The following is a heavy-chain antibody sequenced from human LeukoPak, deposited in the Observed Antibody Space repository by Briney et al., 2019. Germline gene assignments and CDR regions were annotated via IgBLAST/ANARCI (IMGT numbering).Heavy chain of an antibody. V-gene: IGHV3-23*01. Sequence: GGSLRLSCAASGFTFSSYAMSWVRQAPGKGLEWVSAISGSGGSTYYADSVKGRFTISRDNSKNTLYLQMNSLRAEDTAVYYCAKEIRFLEWSTPFDPWGQGTLVTVPS. CDR3: AKEIRFLEWSTPFDP. J-gene: IGHJ5*02. CDR1: GFTFSSYA. D-gene: IGHD3-3*01. CDR2: ISGSGGST.